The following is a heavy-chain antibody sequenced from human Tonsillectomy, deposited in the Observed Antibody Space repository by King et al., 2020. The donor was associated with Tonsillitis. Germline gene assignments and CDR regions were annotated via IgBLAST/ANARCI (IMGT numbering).Heavy chain of an antibody. D-gene: IGHD3-3*01. V-gene: IGHV3-7*01. CDR3: ARVLGAGYYESTVLACGMDV. Sequence: VQLVESGGGLVQPGGSLRLSCAASGFTFSSYWMSWVRQAQGKGLEWVANIKQDGSEKYYVDSVKGRFTISRDNAKNSLYLQMNSLRAEDTAVYYCARVLGAGYYESTVLACGMDVWGQETAVTVSS. CDR1: GFTFSSYW. J-gene: IGHJ6*02. CDR2: IKQDGSEK.